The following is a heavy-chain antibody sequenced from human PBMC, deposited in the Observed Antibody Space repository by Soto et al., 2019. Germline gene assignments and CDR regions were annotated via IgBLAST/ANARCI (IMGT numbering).Heavy chain of an antibody. D-gene: IGHD5-12*01. CDR1: GGSVSSGSYY. CDR3: ARDIRYSGYDPLDY. J-gene: IGHJ4*02. V-gene: IGHV4-61*01. CDR2: IYYSGST. Sequence: SETLSLTCTVSGGSVSSGSYYWSWIRQPPGKGLEWIGYIYYSGSTNYNPSLKSRVTISVDTSKNQFSLKLSSVTAADTAVYYCARDIRYSGYDPLDYWGQGTLVTVSS.